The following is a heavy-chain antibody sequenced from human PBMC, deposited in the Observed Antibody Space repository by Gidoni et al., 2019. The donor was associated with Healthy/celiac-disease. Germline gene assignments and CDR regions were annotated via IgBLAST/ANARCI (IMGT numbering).Heavy chain of an antibody. CDR2: ISSSSSYI. J-gene: IGHJ6*02. V-gene: IGHV3-21*01. CDR1: GVTFSSYS. D-gene: IGHD2-2*01. CDR3: AREMVPAAYSYYYYGMDV. Sequence: EVQLVESGGGLVKPGGSLRLSCAASGVTFSSYSMNWVRQAPGKGLEWVSSISSSSSYIYYADSVKGRFTISRDNAKNSLYLQMTSLRAEDTAVYYCAREMVPAAYSYYYYGMDVWGQGTTVTVSS.